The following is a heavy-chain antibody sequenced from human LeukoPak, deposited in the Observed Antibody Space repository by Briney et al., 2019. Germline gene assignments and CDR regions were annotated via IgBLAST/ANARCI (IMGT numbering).Heavy chain of an antibody. D-gene: IGHD3-3*01. Sequence: ASVKVSCKASGYTFTSYDINWVRQATGQGLEWMGWMNPNSGDTGYAQKFQGRVTMTRDTSISTAYMELSSLRFEDTAVYYCARVDFWSGYPENWFDSWGQGTLVTVSS. V-gene: IGHV1-8*01. CDR2: MNPNSGDT. J-gene: IGHJ5*01. CDR3: ARVDFWSGYPENWFDS. CDR1: GYTFTSYD.